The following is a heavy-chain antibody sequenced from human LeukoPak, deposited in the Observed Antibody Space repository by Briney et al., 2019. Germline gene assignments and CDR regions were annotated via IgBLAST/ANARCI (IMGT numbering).Heavy chain of an antibody. Sequence: GGSLRLSCAASGFTFSSYNMNWVRQAAGKGLEWVSSINSGSTYINYADSVKGRFTISRGNAENSLYLQMSSLRAEDTAVYYCARVSLGNNYGSGSYDYWGQGTLVTVSS. CDR2: INSGSTYI. D-gene: IGHD3-10*01. V-gene: IGHV3-21*01. CDR3: ARVSLGNNYGSGSYDY. J-gene: IGHJ4*02. CDR1: GFTFSSYN.